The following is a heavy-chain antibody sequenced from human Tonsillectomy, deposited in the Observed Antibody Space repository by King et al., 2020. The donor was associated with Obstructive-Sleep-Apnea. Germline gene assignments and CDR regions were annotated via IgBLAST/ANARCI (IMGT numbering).Heavy chain of an antibody. V-gene: IGHV3-9*01. CDR1: GFRFDDYA. CDR3: AKDSGETVEEYYFDY. Sequence: VQLVESGGGLVQPGRSLRLSCAASGFRFDDYAMHWVRQAPGKGLEWVSGISCNSGRTGYADSVKGRFTISRDNAKNSLYLQMNSLRVEDTALYYCAKDSGETVEEYYFDYWGQGTLVTVSS. CDR2: ISCNSGRT. D-gene: IGHD3-10*01. J-gene: IGHJ4*02.